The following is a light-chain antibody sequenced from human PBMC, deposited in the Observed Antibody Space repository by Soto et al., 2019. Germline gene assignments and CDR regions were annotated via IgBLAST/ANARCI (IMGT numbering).Light chain of an antibody. V-gene: IGKV3D-7*01. CDR1: QSVISTY. Sequence: EIVLTQSPGTLSLSPGERATLSCRASQSVISTYLAWYQQKPGQAPRLLIYGASTRATGIPARFSGSGSGTEFTLTISSLQSEDFAVYYCQQDYNLPITFGQGTRLEIK. J-gene: IGKJ5*01. CDR3: QQDYNLPIT. CDR2: GAS.